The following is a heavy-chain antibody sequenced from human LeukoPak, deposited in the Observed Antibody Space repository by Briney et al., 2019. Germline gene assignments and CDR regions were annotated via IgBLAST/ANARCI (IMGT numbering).Heavy chain of an antibody. CDR3: ARDRYAYSSGWYYFDY. CDR2: INPNSGGT. D-gene: IGHD6-19*01. V-gene: IGHV1-2*02. CDR1: GYTFTGYY. Sequence: ASVKVSCKASGYTFTGYYMHWVRQAPGQGLEWMGWINPNSGGTNYAQKFQGRVTMTRDTSISTAYMELSRLRSDDTAAYYCARDRYAYSSGWYYFDYWGQGTLVTVSS. J-gene: IGHJ4*02.